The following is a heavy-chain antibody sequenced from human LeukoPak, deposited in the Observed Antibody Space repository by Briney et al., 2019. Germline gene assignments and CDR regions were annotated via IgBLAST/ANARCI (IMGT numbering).Heavy chain of an antibody. CDR3: AKVAAAGWARYYYYYYMDV. V-gene: IGHV3-30*02. D-gene: IGHD6-13*01. J-gene: IGHJ6*03. CDR1: GFTFSSYG. Sequence: GGSLRLSCAASGFTFSSYGMHWVRQAPGKGLEWVAFIRYDGSNKYYADSVKGRFTISRDNSKNTLYLQMNSLRAEDTAVYYCAKVAAAGWARYYYYYYMDVWGKGTTVTISS. CDR2: IRYDGSNK.